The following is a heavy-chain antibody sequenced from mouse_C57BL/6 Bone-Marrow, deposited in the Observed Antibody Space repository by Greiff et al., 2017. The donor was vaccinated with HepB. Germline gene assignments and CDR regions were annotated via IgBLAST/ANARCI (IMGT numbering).Heavy chain of an antibody. J-gene: IGHJ3*01. D-gene: IGHD5-1*01. Sequence: EVQLQQSGPELVKPGASVKISCKASGYTFTDYYMNWVKQSHGKSLEWIGDINPNNGGTSYNQKFKGKATLTVDKSSSTAYMELRSLTSEYSAVYYCARSYPFAYWGQGTLVTVSA. V-gene: IGHV1-26*01. CDR3: ARSYPFAY. CDR1: GYTFTDYY. CDR2: INPNNGGT.